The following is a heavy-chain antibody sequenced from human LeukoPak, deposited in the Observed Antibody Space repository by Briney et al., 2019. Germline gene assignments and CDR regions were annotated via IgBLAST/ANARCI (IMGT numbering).Heavy chain of an antibody. Sequence: GGSLRLSCAASGFTFSSYSMNWVRQAPGKGPEWVSAISGSGGDTYYADSVKGRFTISRDNSKNTLYLQMNSLRAEDTAVYYCAKKGATTGDFDYWGQGTLVTVSS. V-gene: IGHV3-23*01. CDR1: GFTFSSYS. D-gene: IGHD1-26*01. J-gene: IGHJ4*02. CDR3: AKKGATTGDFDY. CDR2: ISGSGGDT.